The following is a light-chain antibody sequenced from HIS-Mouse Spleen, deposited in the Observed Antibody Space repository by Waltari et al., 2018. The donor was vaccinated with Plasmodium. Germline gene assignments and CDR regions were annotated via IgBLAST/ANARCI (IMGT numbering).Light chain of an antibody. CDR1: QSVSSY. CDR2: DAS. CDR3: QQRSNWPPRT. J-gene: IGKJ4*01. V-gene: IGKV3-11*01. Sequence: EIVLTQSPATLSLSPGESATLPCRASQSVSSYLAWYQQKPGRAPRLLDQDASNTATGIAARFSGSGSGTDFTHTISRLGPEDFAVYYCQQRSNWPPRTFGGGTKVEIK.